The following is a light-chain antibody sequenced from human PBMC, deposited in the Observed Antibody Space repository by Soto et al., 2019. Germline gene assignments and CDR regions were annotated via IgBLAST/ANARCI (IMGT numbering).Light chain of an antibody. Sequence: DIQMTQSPSSVSASVGDTVSITCRASQGINNWLAWYQQKPGKAPQLLIYAASSLQSGVPSRFSGSGFGTDFSLTSTSMQPEDFATYFCQQVNNFPLTFGGGTKIEIK. CDR2: AAS. J-gene: IGKJ4*01. CDR1: QGINNW. V-gene: IGKV1-12*01. CDR3: QQVNNFPLT.